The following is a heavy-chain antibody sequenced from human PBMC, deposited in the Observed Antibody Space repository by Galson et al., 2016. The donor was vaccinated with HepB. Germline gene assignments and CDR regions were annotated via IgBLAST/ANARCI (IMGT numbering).Heavy chain of an antibody. J-gene: IGHJ5*02. CDR3: AKDDGCRASS. CDR1: GFTYSTYG. Sequence: SLRLSCAASGFTYSTYGMSWVRQAPGKGLEWVSGVSGSGSNTYYADSVKGRFTISRDNSKNTPYLQMTSLRAEDTAIYYCAKDDGCRASSWGQGTLVTAST. CDR2: VSGSGSNT. D-gene: IGHD4/OR15-4a*01. V-gene: IGHV3-23*01.